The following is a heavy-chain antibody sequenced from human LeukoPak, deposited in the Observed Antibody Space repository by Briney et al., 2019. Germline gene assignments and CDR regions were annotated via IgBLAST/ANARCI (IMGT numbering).Heavy chain of an antibody. CDR3: ATYMTTDQYLDF. V-gene: IGHV4-59*08. Sequence: SETLSLTCTVSGGSISSYYWSWIRQPPGKGLEWIGYIYYSGTTYYNASLKSRLTISVDTSKNQFSLKLSSVTAADTAVYYCATYMTTDQYLDFWGQGTLVTVSS. D-gene: IGHD4-11*01. CDR1: GGSISSYY. J-gene: IGHJ4*02. CDR2: IYYSGTT.